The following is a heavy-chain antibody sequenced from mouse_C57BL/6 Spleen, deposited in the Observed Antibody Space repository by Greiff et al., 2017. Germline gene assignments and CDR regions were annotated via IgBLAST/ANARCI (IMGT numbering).Heavy chain of an antibody. Sequence: DVKLQESGGGLVQPGGSLKLSCAASGFTFSSYAMSWVRQTPEKRLEWVATISDGGSYTYYPDNVTGRFPISRDNAKNNLYLQRSHLQSEDTPMYYCTGNFITTVVDYFDYWGQGTTLTVSS. J-gene: IGHJ2*01. CDR2: ISDGGSYT. V-gene: IGHV5-4*03. CDR1: GFTFSSYA. CDR3: TGNFITTVVDYFDY. D-gene: IGHD1-1*01.